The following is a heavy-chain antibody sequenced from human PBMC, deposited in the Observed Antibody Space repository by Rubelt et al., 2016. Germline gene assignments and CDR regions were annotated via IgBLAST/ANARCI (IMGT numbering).Heavy chain of an antibody. CDR1: GGSFSGYY. V-gene: IGHV4-34*01. Sequence: QVQLQQWGAGLLKPSETLSLTCAVYGGSFSGYYWSWIRQPPGKGLEWIGEINHSGSTNYNPSLKSRGTISVDTSKNHVSLKLGSVTAADTAVYYCARDDSSGYYYNWFDPWGQGTLVTVSS. CDR3: ARDDSSGYYYNWFDP. CDR2: INHSGST. J-gene: IGHJ5*02. D-gene: IGHD3-22*01.